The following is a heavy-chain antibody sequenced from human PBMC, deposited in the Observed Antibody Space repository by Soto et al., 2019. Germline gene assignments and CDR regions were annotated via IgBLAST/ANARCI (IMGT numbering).Heavy chain of an antibody. D-gene: IGHD2-15*01. J-gene: IGHJ4*02. Sequence: GASVKVSCKASGGTFSSYAISWVRQAPGQGLDWMGGIIPIFGTANYAQKVLGRVTITADESTSTAYMELSSLRSEDTAVYYCASLAYCSGGSCYFWDYFDYWGQGTLVTVSS. V-gene: IGHV1-69*13. CDR3: ASLAYCSGGSCYFWDYFDY. CDR1: GGTFSSYA. CDR2: IIPIFGTA.